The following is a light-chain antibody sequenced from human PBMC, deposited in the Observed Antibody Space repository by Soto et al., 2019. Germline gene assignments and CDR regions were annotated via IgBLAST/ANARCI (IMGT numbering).Light chain of an antibody. J-gene: IGLJ1*01. CDR2: EVS. CDR3: RSYAGSSIP. Sequence: QSVLTQPASVSGSPGQSITISCTGTSSDVGSYNLVSWYQQHPGKAPKLMIYEVSKRPSGVSNRFSGSKSGNTASLTISGLQAEDEADYYCRSYAGSSIPFGTGTKVTVL. CDR1: SSDVGSYNL. V-gene: IGLV2-23*02.